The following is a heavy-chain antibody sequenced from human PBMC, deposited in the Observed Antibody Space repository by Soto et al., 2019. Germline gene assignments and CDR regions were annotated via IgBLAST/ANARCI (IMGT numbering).Heavy chain of an antibody. Sequence: QVQLVESGGGVVQPGGSLRLSCAASGFTFSSHAMHWVRQAPGKGLEWVAVIWYDGSKKYYADSVKGRFTVARDDSKNTLSLQMNSLRVEDTAVYYCARDPGYSGFDFDYWGQGTLVTVSS. CDR1: GFTFSSHA. J-gene: IGHJ4*02. CDR3: ARDPGYSGFDFDY. CDR2: IWYDGSKK. V-gene: IGHV3-33*01. D-gene: IGHD5-12*01.